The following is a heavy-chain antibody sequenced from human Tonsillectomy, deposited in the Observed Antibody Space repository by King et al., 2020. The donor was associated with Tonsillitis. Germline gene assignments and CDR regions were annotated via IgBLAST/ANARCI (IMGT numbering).Heavy chain of an antibody. CDR2: ISSSSSTI. D-gene: IGHD4-17*01. CDR3: ARDPPMTTVTTGGF. Sequence: VQLVESGGGLVQPGGSLRLSCAASGFNFSSYSMNWVRQAPGKGLEWVSYISSSSSTIYYADSVKGRFTISRDNAKNSLYLQMNSLRAEDTAVYYCARDPPMTTVTTGGFWSQGTLVTVSS. CDR1: GFNFSSYS. V-gene: IGHV3-48*01. J-gene: IGHJ4*02.